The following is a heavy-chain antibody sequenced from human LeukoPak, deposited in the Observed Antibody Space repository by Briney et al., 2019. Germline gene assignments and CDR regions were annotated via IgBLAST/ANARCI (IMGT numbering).Heavy chain of an antibody. Sequence: GGSLRLSCAASGFTFSSFAMSWVRQAPGKGLEWVSAISNNGGYTYYADSVQGRFTISRDNSKSTLCLQMNSLRAEDTAAHYRAKQLGYCSDGSCYFPYWGQGTLVTVSS. CDR1: GFTFSSFA. CDR2: ISNNGGYT. V-gene: IGHV3-23*01. J-gene: IGHJ4*02. D-gene: IGHD2-15*01. CDR3: AKQLGYCSDGSCYFPY.